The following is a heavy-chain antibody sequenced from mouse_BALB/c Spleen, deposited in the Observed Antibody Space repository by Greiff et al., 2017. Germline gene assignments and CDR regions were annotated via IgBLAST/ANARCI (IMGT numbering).Heavy chain of an antibody. CDR3: ARNRLLLRDAMDY. Sequence: QVQLQQSGAELVRPGVSVKISCTGSGYTFTDYAMHWVKQSHAKSLEWIGVISTYYGDASYNQKFKGKATMTVDKSSSTAYMELARLTSEDSAVYSCARNRLLLRDAMDYWGQGTSVTVSS. J-gene: IGHJ4*01. CDR1: GYTFTDYA. V-gene: IGHV1S137*01. CDR2: ISTYYGDA. D-gene: IGHD1-1*01.